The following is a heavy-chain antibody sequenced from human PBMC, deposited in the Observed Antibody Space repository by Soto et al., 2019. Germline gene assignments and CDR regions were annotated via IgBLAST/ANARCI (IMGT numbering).Heavy chain of an antibody. CDR2: IYSSGNT. Sequence: SETLSLTCSVSGGSINTYYWSWIRQPPGKELEWIGYIYSSGNTHYNPSLKSRVTISVDTSNNQFSLRLSSVTAADTAVYFCARDRGPTSYFDYWGQGALVTVS. J-gene: IGHJ4*02. CDR3: ARDRGPTSYFDY. V-gene: IGHV4-59*01. CDR1: GGSINTYY. D-gene: IGHD3-10*01.